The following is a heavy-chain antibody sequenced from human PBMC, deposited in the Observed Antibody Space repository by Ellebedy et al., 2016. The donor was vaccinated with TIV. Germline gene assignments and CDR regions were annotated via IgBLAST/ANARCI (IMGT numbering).Heavy chain of an antibody. CDR2: ISAYNGNT. J-gene: IGHJ6*02. D-gene: IGHD3-10*01. Sequence: ASVKVSCXASGYTFTSYGISWVRQAPGQGLEWMGWISAYNGNTNYAQKLQGRVTMTTDTSTSTAYMELRSLRSDDTAVYYCASYGSGSRPYYYYGMDVWGQGTTVTVSS. CDR1: GYTFTSYG. V-gene: IGHV1-18*01. CDR3: ASYGSGSRPYYYYGMDV.